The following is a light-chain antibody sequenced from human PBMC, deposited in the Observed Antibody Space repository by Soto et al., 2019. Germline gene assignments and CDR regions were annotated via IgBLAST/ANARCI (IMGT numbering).Light chain of an antibody. CDR3: SSYTSSSTLGV. CDR2: EVS. J-gene: IGLJ3*02. CDR1: SSDVGGYNY. V-gene: IGLV2-14*01. Sequence: QSALTQPASVSGSPGQSITISCTGTSSDVGGYNYVSWYQQHPGKAPKLMIYEVSNRPSGVSNRFSGSKSGNTASLTISGLQAEDEADYYCSSYTSSSTLGVFXGGTKVTVL.